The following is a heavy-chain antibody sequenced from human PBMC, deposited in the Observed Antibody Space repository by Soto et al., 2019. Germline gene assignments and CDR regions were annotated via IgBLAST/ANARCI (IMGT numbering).Heavy chain of an antibody. CDR1: GYTFVSYG. CDR2: ISPYNGNT. Sequence: QIQLVQSAAEVKKPGASVKVSCKTSGYTFVSYGISWVRQAPGQGLEWMGWISPYNGNTNFAQRFRGRVTLTTDTSTDFVYMALGSLKSAPTPVYYCARDQTFFDSSGYYEPWGQGTLITVSS. CDR3: ARDQTFFDSSGYYEP. D-gene: IGHD3-22*01. J-gene: IGHJ5*02. V-gene: IGHV1-18*04.